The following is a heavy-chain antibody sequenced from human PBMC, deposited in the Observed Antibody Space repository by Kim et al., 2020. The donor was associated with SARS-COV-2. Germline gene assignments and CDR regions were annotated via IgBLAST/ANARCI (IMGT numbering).Heavy chain of an antibody. V-gene: IGHV3-30*04. J-gene: IGHJ4*02. CDR3: ARDPASWQLSEYYFDY. D-gene: IGHD6-6*01. CDR2: ISYDGSNK. CDR1: GFTFSSYA. Sequence: GGSLRLSCAASGFTFSSYAMHWVRQAPGKGLEWVAVISYDGSNKYYADSVKGRFTISRDNSKNTLYLQMNSLRAEDTAVYYCARDPASWQLSEYYFDYWGQGTLVTVSS.